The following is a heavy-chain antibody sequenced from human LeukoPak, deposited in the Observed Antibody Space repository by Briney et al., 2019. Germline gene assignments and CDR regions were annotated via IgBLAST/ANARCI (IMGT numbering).Heavy chain of an antibody. D-gene: IGHD2-21*01. CDR1: GFTFSLSA. V-gene: IGHV3-23*01. Sequence: RAGGSLRLSCAASGFTFSLSAMTWVRQPPGKGLEWVATVSNSGAATYYADSVKGRFSISRVNSKNTVSLEMSNLRTDDTAIYYCAKEAFRPALLAFWGQGSLVTVSS. J-gene: IGHJ4*02. CDR2: VSNSGAAT. CDR3: AKEAFRPALLAF.